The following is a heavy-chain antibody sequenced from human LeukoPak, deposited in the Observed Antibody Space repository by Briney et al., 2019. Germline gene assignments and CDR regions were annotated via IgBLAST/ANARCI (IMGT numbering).Heavy chain of an antibody. CDR2: IYYSGST. Sequence: SQTLSLTCTVSGGSISSSSYYWGWIRQPPGKGLEWIGSIYYSGSTYYNPSLKSRVTISVDTSKNQFSLKLSSVTAADTAVYYCATHTNNYYDSSGYSDYWGQGTLVTVSS. V-gene: IGHV4-39*01. CDR1: GGSISSSSYY. CDR3: ATHTNNYYDSSGYSDY. J-gene: IGHJ4*02. D-gene: IGHD3-22*01.